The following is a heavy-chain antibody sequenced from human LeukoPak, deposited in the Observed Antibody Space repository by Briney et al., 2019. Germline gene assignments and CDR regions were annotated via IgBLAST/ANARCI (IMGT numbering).Heavy chain of an antibody. CDR1: GFTVSSNY. CDR3: ARGYDTSGTFDY. J-gene: IGHJ4*02. D-gene: IGHD3-22*01. Sequence: GGSLRLSCAASGFTVSSNYMSWVRQAPGKGLEWVSHISGSTSFIHYADSVKGRFTISRDTAKNSLYLQMNSLRDEDTAVYYCARGYDTSGTFDYWGQGTLVTVSS. CDR2: ISGSTSFI. V-gene: IGHV3-48*02.